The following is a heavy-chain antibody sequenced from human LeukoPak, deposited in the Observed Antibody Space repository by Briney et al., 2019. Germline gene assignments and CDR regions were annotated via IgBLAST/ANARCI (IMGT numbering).Heavy chain of an antibody. Sequence: GGSLRLSCAASGFTFSSYAMHWVRQAPEKGLEYVSAISSNGGSTYYANSVKGRFTISRDNSKNTLYLQMGSLRAEDMAVYYCAREGDYCGGDSYSKGFDYWGQGTLVTVSS. CDR1: GFTFSSYA. J-gene: IGHJ4*02. CDR3: AREGDYCGGDSYSKGFDY. D-gene: IGHD2-21*02. CDR2: ISSNGGST. V-gene: IGHV3-64*01.